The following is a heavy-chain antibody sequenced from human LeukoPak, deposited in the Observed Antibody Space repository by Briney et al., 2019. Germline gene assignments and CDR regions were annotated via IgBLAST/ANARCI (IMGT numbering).Heavy chain of an antibody. Sequence: GGSLRLSCAASGFTFSSYEMNWVRQAPGKGLEWVAHISTGSSTKYYADSVKGRFTISRDDAKNSVYLQMNSLRADDTAVYYCARAFDYWGQGTLVTVAS. CDR3: ARAFDY. V-gene: IGHV3-48*03. J-gene: IGHJ4*02. CDR1: GFTFSSYE. CDR2: ISTGSSTK.